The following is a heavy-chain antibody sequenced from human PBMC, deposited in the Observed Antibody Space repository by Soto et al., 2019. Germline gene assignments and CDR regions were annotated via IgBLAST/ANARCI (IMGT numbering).Heavy chain of an antibody. V-gene: IGHV1-8*01. CDR1: GYTFTSYD. D-gene: IGHD6-6*01. CDR2: MNPNSGNT. CDR3: ARDMYSSSRRDGYYHGMDV. J-gene: IGHJ6*02. Sequence: ASVKVSCKASGYTFTSYDINWVRQATGQGLEWMGWMNPNSGNTGYAQKFQGRITMTRNTSISTAYMELSRLRSDDTAVYYCARDMYSSSRRDGYYHGMDVWGQGTTVTVSS.